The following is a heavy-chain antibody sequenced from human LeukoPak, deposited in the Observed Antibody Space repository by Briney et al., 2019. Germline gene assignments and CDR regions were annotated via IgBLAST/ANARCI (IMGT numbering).Heavy chain of an antibody. CDR1: GGSFSGYY. CDR3: ARGNAYCSSTSCPHWFDP. D-gene: IGHD2-2*01. Sequence: PSETLSLTCAVYGGSFSGYYWSWIRQPPGKGLEWIGEINHSEYINFNPSLKSRVTISVDTSKNQFSLKLSSVTAADTAVYYCARGNAYCSSTSCPHWFDPWGQGTLVSVSS. J-gene: IGHJ5*02. V-gene: IGHV4-34*01. CDR2: INHSEYI.